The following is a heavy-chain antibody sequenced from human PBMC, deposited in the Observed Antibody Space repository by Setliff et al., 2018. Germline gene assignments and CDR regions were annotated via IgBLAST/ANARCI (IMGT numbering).Heavy chain of an antibody. CDR2: MYPDDSDT. Sequence: PGESLKISCKGSGNSFTNYWIGWVRQMPGKGLEWMGIMYPDDSDTKFSPSFQGQVTISADKSLKTVYLQWDSLQETDTAIYYCARLGGDSTGYSLDYWGQGSLVTVSS. CDR1: GNSFTNYW. V-gene: IGHV5-51*01. J-gene: IGHJ4*02. D-gene: IGHD3-9*01. CDR3: ARLGGDSTGYSLDY.